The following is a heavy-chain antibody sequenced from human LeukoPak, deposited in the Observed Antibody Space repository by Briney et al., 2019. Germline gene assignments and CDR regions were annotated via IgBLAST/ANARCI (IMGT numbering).Heavy chain of an antibody. CDR2: ISGSGCNT. CDR1: GYTFISYG. Sequence: GASVKVSCTAYGYTFISYGISWVRQAPGQGLEWVAWISGSGCNTNYAHTLQGRVTMTTDTYKTTAYMELRSLRSDDTAVYYCARATGTWGHDGFDIWGQGTMVTVSS. J-gene: IGHJ3*02. D-gene: IGHD3-16*01. CDR3: ARATGTWGHDGFDI. V-gene: IGHV1-18*01.